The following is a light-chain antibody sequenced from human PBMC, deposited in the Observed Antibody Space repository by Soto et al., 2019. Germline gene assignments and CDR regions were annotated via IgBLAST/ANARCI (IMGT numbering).Light chain of an antibody. CDR3: QHYNSYSEA. CDR1: QTISSW. V-gene: IGKV1-5*03. CDR2: KAS. J-gene: IGKJ1*01. Sequence: DIQMTQSPSTLSGSVGDRVTINCRASQTISSWLAWYQQKPGKAPKLLIYKASTLKSGFQSRFSGSGSGTEFTLTISSLQPDDFATYYSQHYNSYSEAFGQGTKVELK.